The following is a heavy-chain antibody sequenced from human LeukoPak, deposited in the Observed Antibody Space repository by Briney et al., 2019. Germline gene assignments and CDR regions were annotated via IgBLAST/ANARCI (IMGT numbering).Heavy chain of an antibody. Sequence: PSETLSLTCAVYGGSFSGYYWSWIRQPPGKGLERIGEINHSGSTNYNPPLKSRVTISVDTSKNQFSLKLSSVAAADTAVYYCARAPPRRKWLLLDYWGQGTLVTVSS. CDR2: INHSGST. CDR3: ARAPPRRKWLLLDY. J-gene: IGHJ4*02. D-gene: IGHD3-22*01. V-gene: IGHV4-34*01. CDR1: GGSFSGYY.